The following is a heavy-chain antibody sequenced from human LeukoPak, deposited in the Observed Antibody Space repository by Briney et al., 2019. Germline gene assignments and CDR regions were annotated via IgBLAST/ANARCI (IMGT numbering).Heavy chain of an antibody. D-gene: IGHD5/OR15-5a*01. CDR2: IFTSGSA. CDR3: ARDRDSVTSSNRYYFDY. J-gene: IGHJ4*02. Sequence: SETLSLSCTDPGGSLSTYYWSWVPQPPGKGLEWIGHIFTSGSANYNSSLTSRGPMSVDTAKNQFSLKLSSVTAADTAVYYCARDRDSVTSSNRYYFDYWGQGTMVTVSS. V-gene: IGHV4-4*08. CDR1: GGSLSTYY.